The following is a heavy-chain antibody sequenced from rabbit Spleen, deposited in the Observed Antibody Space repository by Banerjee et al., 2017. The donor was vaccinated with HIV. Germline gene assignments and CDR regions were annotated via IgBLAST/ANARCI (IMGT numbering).Heavy chain of an antibody. CDR3: ARDNDDAGYDFGL. J-gene: IGHJ3*01. CDR2: IDIGSRDFT. CDR1: GLDFSGDSY. D-gene: IGHD3-1*01. V-gene: IGHV1S40*01. Sequence: QSLEESGGGLVKPGASLTLTCKASGLDFSGDSYDSYMCWVRQAPGKGLEWIACIDIGSRDFTYYASWAKGRFTISKTSSTTVTLKMTSLTAADTATYFCARDNDDAGYDFGLWGQGTLVTVS.